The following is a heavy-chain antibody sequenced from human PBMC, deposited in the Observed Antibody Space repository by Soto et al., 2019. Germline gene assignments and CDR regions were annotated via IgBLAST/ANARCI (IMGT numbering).Heavy chain of an antibody. CDR2: IWYDGSNK. J-gene: IGHJ4*02. CDR1: GFTFSSYG. Sequence: QVQLVESGGGVVQPGRSLRLSCAASGFTFSSYGMHWVRQAPGKGLEWVAVIWYDGSNKYYADSVKGRFTISRDNSKNTLYLQMNSLRAEDTAVYYCARDGGRWLQLEGFCDYWGQGTLVTVTS. V-gene: IGHV3-33*01. D-gene: IGHD3-3*01. CDR3: ARDGGRWLQLEGFCDY.